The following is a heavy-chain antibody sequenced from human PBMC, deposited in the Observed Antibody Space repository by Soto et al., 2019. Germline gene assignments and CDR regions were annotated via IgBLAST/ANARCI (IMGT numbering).Heavy chain of an antibody. J-gene: IGHJ4*02. CDR2: IWYDGSNK. CDR1: GFTFSSYG. CDR3: ARDFYDFWSGYYLYY. D-gene: IGHD3-3*01. Sequence: GGSLRLSCAASGFTFSSYGMHWVRQAPGKGLEWVAVIWYDGSNKYYADSVKGRFTISRDNSKNTLYLQMNSLRAEDTAVYYCARDFYDFWSGYYLYYWGQGTLVTVSS. V-gene: IGHV3-33*01.